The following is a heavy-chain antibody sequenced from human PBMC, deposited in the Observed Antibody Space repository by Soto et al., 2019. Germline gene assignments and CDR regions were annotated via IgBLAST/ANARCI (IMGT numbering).Heavy chain of an antibody. J-gene: IGHJ4*02. Sequence: EVQLVESGGDLVQPGGSLRLSCAASGFTFSSYNINWVRQAPGKGLEWVSSISSTSTTIYYADSVEGRFAISRDNAKNSLYLQMNSLRDEDTAVYYCVSGSPSPLDYWGQGTLVTVSS. D-gene: IGHD1-26*01. V-gene: IGHV3-48*02. CDR2: ISSTSTTI. CDR1: GFTFSSYN. CDR3: VSGSPSPLDY.